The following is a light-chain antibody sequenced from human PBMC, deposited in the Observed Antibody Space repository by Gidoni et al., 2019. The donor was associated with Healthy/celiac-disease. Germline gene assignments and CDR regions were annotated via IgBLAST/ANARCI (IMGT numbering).Light chain of an antibody. J-gene: IGKJ2*01. CDR3: QQRSNWPPYT. CDR2: DAS. CDR1: QSVSSY. V-gene: IGKV3-11*01. Sequence: DIVLTQSPATLSLSPGERATLSCRASQSVSSYLAWYQQKPGQAPRLLIYDASNRATGSPARCSGSGSGTDFTLTISSLEPEDFAVYYCQQRSNWPPYTFGQGTKLEIK.